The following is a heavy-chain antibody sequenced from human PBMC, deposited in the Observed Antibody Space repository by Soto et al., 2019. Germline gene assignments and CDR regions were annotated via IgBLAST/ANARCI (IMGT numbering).Heavy chain of an antibody. CDR1: GFTFSSYW. V-gene: IGHV3-7*03. J-gene: IGHJ4*02. D-gene: IGHD3-22*01. CDR3: ARVGDSGSGYYFDY. CDR2: IKQDGSEK. Sequence: GGSLRLSCAASGFTFSSYWMSWVRQAPGKGLEWVANIKQDGSEKYYVDSVKGRFTISRDNAKNSLYLQMNSLRAEDTAVYYCARVGDSGSGYYFDYWGQGTLVTVSS.